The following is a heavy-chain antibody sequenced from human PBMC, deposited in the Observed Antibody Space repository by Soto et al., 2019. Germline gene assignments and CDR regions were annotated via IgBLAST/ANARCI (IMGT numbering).Heavy chain of an antibody. Sequence: QVQLQESGPGLVKPSQTLSLTCTVSGGSISSGDIYWTWIRQPPGKGLEWIGFTSNSGDTYYNPSLKSRIIISVDVSENQFSLKLRSVTAADTAVYYCARGGIGFDLAMLYWGQGTLVTVSS. CDR2: TSNSGDT. CDR3: ARGGIGFDLAMLY. V-gene: IGHV4-30-4*01. J-gene: IGHJ4*02. D-gene: IGHD2-2*01. CDR1: GGSISSGDIY.